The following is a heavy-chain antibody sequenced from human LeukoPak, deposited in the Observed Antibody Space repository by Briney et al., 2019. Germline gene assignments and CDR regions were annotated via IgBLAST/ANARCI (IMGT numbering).Heavy chain of an antibody. CDR2: ISYDGSNK. CDR3: ARDGCSGGSCWGRYYYYGMDV. Sequence: GGSLRLSCAASGFTFSSYAMHWVRQAPGKGLEWVAVISYDGSNKYYADSVKGRFTISRDNSKNTLYLQMNSLRAEDTAVYYCARDGCSGGSCWGRYYYYGMDVWGQGTTVTVSS. V-gene: IGHV3-30-3*01. D-gene: IGHD2-15*01. J-gene: IGHJ6*02. CDR1: GFTFSSYA.